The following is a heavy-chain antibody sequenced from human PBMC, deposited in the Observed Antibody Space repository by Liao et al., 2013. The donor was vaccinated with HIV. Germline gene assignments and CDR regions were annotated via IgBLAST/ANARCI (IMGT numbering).Heavy chain of an antibody. CDR3: ARDRLRNRLDP. Sequence: QLQLQESGPGLVKPSETLSLTCSVSGASISSSSYYWSWIRQPPGKGLEWIGYIYYSGTTNYNSSLKSRLTISQDTSKNQFSLKLSSVTAADTAVYYCARDRLRNRLDPWGQGTLVTVSS. J-gene: IGHJ5*02. D-gene: IGHD4-17*01. CDR1: GASISSSSYY. V-gene: IGHV4-30-4*08. CDR2: IYYSGTT.